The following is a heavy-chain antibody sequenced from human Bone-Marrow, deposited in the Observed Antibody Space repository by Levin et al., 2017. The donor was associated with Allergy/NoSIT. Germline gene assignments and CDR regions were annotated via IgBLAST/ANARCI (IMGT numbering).Heavy chain of an antibody. CDR3: VTERLGEGKELDF. V-gene: IGHV3-21*03. D-gene: IGHD3-16*01. J-gene: IGHJ4*02. Sequence: GESLKISCAASGLTFINYSLDWVRQTPGKGLEWVSSISRSGTYIYYSDSVKGRFTISRDNANNSLYLQMNGLRAEDTGVYFCVTERLGEGKELDFWGRGTRVIVSS. CDR2: ISRSGTYI. CDR1: GLTFINYS.